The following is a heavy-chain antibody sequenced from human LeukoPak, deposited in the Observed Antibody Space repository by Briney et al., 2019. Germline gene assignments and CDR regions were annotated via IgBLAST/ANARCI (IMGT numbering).Heavy chain of an antibody. D-gene: IGHD5/OR15-5a*01. CDR2: IRYDGSNK. Sequence: GGSLRLSCAASGFTFSNYGMHWVRQAPGKGLEWVAFIRYDGSNKYYADSVKGRFTISRDNSKNTLHLQMNSLRAEDTAVYYCAKDLRLGWYFDYWGQGTLVTVSS. CDR3: AKDLRLGWYFDY. CDR1: GFTFSNYG. V-gene: IGHV3-30*02. J-gene: IGHJ4*02.